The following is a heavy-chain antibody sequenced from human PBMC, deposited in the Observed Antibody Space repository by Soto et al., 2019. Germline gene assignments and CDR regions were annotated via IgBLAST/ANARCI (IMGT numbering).Heavy chain of an antibody. CDR2: IKQDGSEK. CDR1: GFTFSAYW. V-gene: IGHV3-7*02. D-gene: IGHD1-1*01. J-gene: IGHJ6*03. Sequence: GGSLRLSCAASGFTFSAYWMSWVRQAPGKGLEWVANIKQDGSEKYYVDSVKGRFTISRDNAKNSLYLQMNSMRAEDTAVYYYATHSYNWNEYRGYNYYMGVWGKGTTVTVSS. CDR3: ATHSYNWNEYRGYNYYMGV.